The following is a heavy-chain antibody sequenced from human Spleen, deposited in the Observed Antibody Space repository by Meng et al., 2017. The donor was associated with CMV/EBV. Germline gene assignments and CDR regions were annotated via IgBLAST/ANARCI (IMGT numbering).Heavy chain of an antibody. D-gene: IGHD6-25*01. J-gene: IGHJ3*01. V-gene: IGHV1-2*02. Sequence: ASVKVSCKAFGYVFTGDYVHWVRQAPGQGLEWMGWINPKSGATNYAQRYRGRVTMTRDTSINTVFLDLTRLRTDDTAMYFCARERGDAFDFWGQGTTVTVSS. CDR3: ARERGDAFDF. CDR2: INPKSGAT. CDR1: GYVFTGDY.